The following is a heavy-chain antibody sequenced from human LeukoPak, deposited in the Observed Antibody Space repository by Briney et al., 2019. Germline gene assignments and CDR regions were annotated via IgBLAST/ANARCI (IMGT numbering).Heavy chain of an antibody. Sequence: ASVKVSCKASGYTFTGCYMHWVRQVAGQGLERMGWISAQHGQTEYAPNSQDRVTMTTDTYTNTAYMELRSLRSDDTAVYYCAGSLGYCTSNVCYLKYWGQGTLVTVSS. CDR2: ISAQHGQT. J-gene: IGHJ4*02. D-gene: IGHD2-8*01. CDR3: AGSLGYCTSNVCYLKY. V-gene: IGHV1-18*04. CDR1: GYTFTGCY.